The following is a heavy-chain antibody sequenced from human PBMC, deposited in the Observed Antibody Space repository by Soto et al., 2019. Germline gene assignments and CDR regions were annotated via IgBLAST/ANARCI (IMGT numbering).Heavy chain of an antibody. CDR1: GGSISSYF. Sequence: SETLSLTCTVSGGSISSYFWGWIRQPPGKGLEWIGSIYYSGSTYYNPSLKSRVTVSVDTSKNQFSLKLSSVTAADTAVYYCARHPSNFWFDPWGQGTLVTVSS. CDR2: IYYSGST. J-gene: IGHJ5*02. V-gene: IGHV4-39*01. D-gene: IGHD4-4*01. CDR3: ARHPSNFWFDP.